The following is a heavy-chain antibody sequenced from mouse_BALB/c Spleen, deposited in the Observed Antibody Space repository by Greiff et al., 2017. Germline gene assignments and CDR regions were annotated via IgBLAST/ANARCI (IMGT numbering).Heavy chain of an antibody. CDR2: IWGDGST. CDR3: ARDRDYGTTAAWFAY. J-gene: IGHJ3*01. Sequence: QVQLQQSGPGLVAPSQSLSITCTVSGFSLTGYGVNWVRQPPGKGLEWLGMIWGDGSTDYNSALKSRLSISKDNSKSQVFLKMNSLQTDDTARYYCARDRDYGTTAAWFAYWGQGTLVTVSA. V-gene: IGHV2-6-7*01. D-gene: IGHD2-4*01. CDR1: GFSLTGYG.